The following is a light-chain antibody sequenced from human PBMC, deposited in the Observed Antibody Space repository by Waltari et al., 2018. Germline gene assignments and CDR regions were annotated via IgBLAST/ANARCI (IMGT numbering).Light chain of an antibody. V-gene: IGKV3D-15*01. CDR1: QSVSNN. CDR2: GAS. CDR3: QQCNDWPRT. Sequence: EIVMTQSPAILSVSPGERATLSCRASQSVSNNLAWYQQKPGQAPRLLIYGASTRATGVPARCSGSGSGTEFTLTISSLQSEDFAVYDCQQCNDWPRTFGQGTKVEIK. J-gene: IGKJ1*01.